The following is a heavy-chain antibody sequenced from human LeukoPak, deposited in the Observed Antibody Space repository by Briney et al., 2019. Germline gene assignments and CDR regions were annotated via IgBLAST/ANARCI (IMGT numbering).Heavy chain of an antibody. J-gene: IGHJ6*02. CDR3: ARSSSSNYYYGMDV. CDR1: GYTFTSYD. CDR2: MNPNSGNT. V-gene: IGHV1-8*01. Sequence: AASVKVSCKASGYTFTSYDINWVRQATGQGLEWMGWMNPNSGNTGYAQKFQGGVTMTRNTSISTAYMELSSLRSEDTAVYYCARSSSSNYYYGMDVWGQGATVTVSS. D-gene: IGHD6-6*01.